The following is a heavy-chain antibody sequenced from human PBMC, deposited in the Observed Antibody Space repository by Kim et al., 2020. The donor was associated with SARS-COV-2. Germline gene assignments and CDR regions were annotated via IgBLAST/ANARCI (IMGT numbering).Heavy chain of an antibody. V-gene: IGHV1-69*13. D-gene: IGHD2-2*01. J-gene: IGHJ6*02. CDR2: IIPIFGTA. CDR3: ASAGGLQEDGIVVVPAATTYYYYGMDV. Sequence: SVKVSCKASGGTFSSYAISWVRQAPGQGLEWMGGIIPIFGTANYAQKFQGRVTITADESTSTAYMELSSLRSEDTAVYYCASAGGLQEDGIVVVPAATTYYYYGMDVWGQGTTVTVSS. CDR1: GGTFSSYA.